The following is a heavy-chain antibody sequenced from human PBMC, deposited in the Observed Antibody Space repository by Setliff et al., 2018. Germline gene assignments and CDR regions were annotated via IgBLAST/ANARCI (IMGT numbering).Heavy chain of an antibody. J-gene: IGHJ3*02. CDR2: IYYSGST. Sequence: LSLTCTVSGGSISSHYWSWIRQPPGKGLEWIGYIYYSGSTNYNPSLKSRVTISVDTSKNQFSLKLSSVTAADTAVYYCARDVRVASSSWFKSAFDIWGQGTMVTVSS. CDR1: GGSISSHY. CDR3: ARDVRVASSSWFKSAFDI. D-gene: IGHD6-13*01. V-gene: IGHV4-59*11.